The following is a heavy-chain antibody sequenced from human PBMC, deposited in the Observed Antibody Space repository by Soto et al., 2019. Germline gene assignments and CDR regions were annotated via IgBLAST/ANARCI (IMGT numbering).Heavy chain of an antibody. CDR3: ARHNRYSSTWFEGXFDL. V-gene: IGHV5-51*01. CDR2: IHPGDSDT. Sequence: GESLKISCQGSGYSFTNYWVGWVRQIPGRGLEWMGIIHPGDSDTRYSPFFQGQVTISADKSISTAYLQWSSLKASDTAMYYCARHNRYSSTWFEGXFDLWGQGTLVTVSS. D-gene: IGHD6-13*01. J-gene: IGHJ5*02. CDR1: GYSFTNYW.